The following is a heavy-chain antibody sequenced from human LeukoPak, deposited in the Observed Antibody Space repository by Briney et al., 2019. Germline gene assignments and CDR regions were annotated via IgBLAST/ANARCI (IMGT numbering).Heavy chain of an antibody. D-gene: IGHD2-15*01. CDR2: VYSGGTK. CDR3: AKPSSSEYCSGGSCYPRAIYGMDV. V-gene: IGHV3-53*05. CDR1: GFTVSSNY. Sequence: GGSLRLSCAASGFTVSSNYMSWIRQAPGKGLEWVSVVYSGGTKYYADSVKGRFTISRDNSKNTLYLQMNSLRAEDTAVYYCAKPSSSEYCSGGSCYPRAIYGMDVWGQGTTVTVSS. J-gene: IGHJ6*02.